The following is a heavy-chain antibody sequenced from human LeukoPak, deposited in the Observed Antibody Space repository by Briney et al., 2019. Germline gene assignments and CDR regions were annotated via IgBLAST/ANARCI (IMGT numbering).Heavy chain of an antibody. CDR2: INHSGST. CDR3: AASSTVPFDY. V-gene: IGHV4-34*01. J-gene: IGHJ4*02. CDR1: GGSFSGYY. Sequence: SETLSLTCAVYGGSFSGYYWSWIRQPPGKGLEWIGEINHSGSTNYNPSLKSRVTISVDTSKNQFSLKLSSVTAADTAVYYCAASSTVPFDYWGQGTLSPSPQ. D-gene: IGHD4-11*01.